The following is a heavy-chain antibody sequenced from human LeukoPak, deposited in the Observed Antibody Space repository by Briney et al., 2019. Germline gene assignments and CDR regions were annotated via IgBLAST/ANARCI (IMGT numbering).Heavy chain of an antibody. CDR1: GFTFSSYG. CDR3: AKEGSWRYYDSSGYFL. V-gene: IGHV3-33*06. CDR2: IWYDGSNK. J-gene: IGHJ3*01. D-gene: IGHD3-22*01. Sequence: PGGSLRLSCAASGFTFSSYGMHWVRQAPGKGLEWVAVIWYDGSNKYYADSVKGRFTISRDHSKNTLYLQMNSLRAEDTAVYYCAKEGSWRYYDSSGYFLWGQGTMITVSS.